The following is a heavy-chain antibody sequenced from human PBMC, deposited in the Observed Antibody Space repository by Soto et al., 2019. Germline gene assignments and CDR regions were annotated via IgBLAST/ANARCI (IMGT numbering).Heavy chain of an antibody. D-gene: IGHD2-8*02. Sequence: SETLSLTCAVYGGSFSGYYWSWIRQPPGKGLDWIGEINLSGSTNYNPSLKIRVTLSLDTSKNQFSLKLSSVTAADTAVYYCARGQSSLLLDCWGQGVLVTVSS. CDR3: ARGQSSLLLDC. V-gene: IGHV4-34*01. J-gene: IGHJ4*02. CDR1: GGSFSGYY. CDR2: INLSGST.